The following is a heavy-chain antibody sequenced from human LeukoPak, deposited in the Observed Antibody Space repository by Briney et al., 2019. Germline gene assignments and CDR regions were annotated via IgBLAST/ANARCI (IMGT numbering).Heavy chain of an antibody. V-gene: IGHV3-7*01. CDR2: ITQDGSEK. Sequence: GGSLRLSCAASGFTFSSYWMSWVRQAPGKGLEWVANITQDGSEKYYVDSVKGRFTISRDNAKNSLYLQMNSLRAEDTAVYYCARGAGTAPIYYFDYWGQGTLVTVSS. D-gene: IGHD3-10*01. CDR3: ARGAGTAPIYYFDY. CDR1: GFTFSSYW. J-gene: IGHJ4*02.